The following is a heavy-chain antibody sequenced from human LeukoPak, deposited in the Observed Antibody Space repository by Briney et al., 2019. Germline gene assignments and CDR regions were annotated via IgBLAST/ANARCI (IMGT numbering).Heavy chain of an antibody. Sequence: SETLSLTCTVSGGSISSSSYYWGWIRQPPGKGLERIGSIYYSGSTYYNPSLKSRVTISVDTSKNQFSLKLSSVTAADTAVYYCARSHYVWGSYRPGAFDIWGQGTMVTVSS. CDR3: ARSHYVWGSYRPGAFDI. V-gene: IGHV4-39*07. CDR1: GGSISSSSYY. CDR2: IYYSGST. J-gene: IGHJ3*02. D-gene: IGHD3-16*02.